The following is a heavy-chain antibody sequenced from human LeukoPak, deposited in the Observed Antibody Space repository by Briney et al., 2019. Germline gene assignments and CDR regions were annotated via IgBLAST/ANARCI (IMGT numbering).Heavy chain of an antibody. V-gene: IGHV1-8*03. CDR1: GYTFTSYD. D-gene: IGHD3-22*01. Sequence: GASVKVSCKASGYTFTSYDINWVRQATGQGLEWMGWMNPNSGNTGYAQKFQGRVTITRNTSISTAYMELSSLRSEDTAVYYCATRRYSSGYYYQRAFDIWGQGTMVTVSS. J-gene: IGHJ3*02. CDR2: MNPNSGNT. CDR3: ATRRYSSGYYYQRAFDI.